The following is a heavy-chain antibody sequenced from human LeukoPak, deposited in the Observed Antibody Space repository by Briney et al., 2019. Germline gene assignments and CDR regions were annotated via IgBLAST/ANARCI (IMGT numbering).Heavy chain of an antibody. CDR1: GYTFTSYY. CDR3: ARQPTTVTTKGAFDI. V-gene: IGHV1-46*01. CDR2: INPSGGST. Sequence: ASVKVSCKASGYTFTSYYMHWVRQAPGQGLEWMGIINPSGGSTSYEQKFQGRVTMTRDMSTSTVYMELSSLRSEDTAVYYCARQPTTVTTKGAFDIWGQGTMVTVSS. J-gene: IGHJ3*02. D-gene: IGHD4-17*01.